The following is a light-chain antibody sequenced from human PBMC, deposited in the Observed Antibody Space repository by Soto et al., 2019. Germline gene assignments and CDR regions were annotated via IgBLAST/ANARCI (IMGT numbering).Light chain of an antibody. V-gene: IGLV1-44*01. Sequence: QAVVTQPPSASGTPGQRVIISCSGSSSNIGSYAVTWYRQLPGTAPKLLIYGQSQRPSGVPDRFSGSKSGTSASLAISGLQSEDEADYYCAVWDDGLGGRAFGGGTKLTVL. J-gene: IGLJ2*01. CDR3: AVWDDGLGGRA. CDR2: GQS. CDR1: SSNIGSYA.